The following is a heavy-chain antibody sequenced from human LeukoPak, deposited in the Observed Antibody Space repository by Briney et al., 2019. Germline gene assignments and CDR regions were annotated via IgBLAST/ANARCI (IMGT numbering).Heavy chain of an antibody. D-gene: IGHD3-10*02. CDR1: GFTFSSYS. CDR2: ISSSSSYI. V-gene: IGHV3-21*01. Sequence: KPGGSLRLSCAASGFTFSSYSMNWVRQAPGKGLEWVSSISSSSSYIYYADSVKGRFTISRDNAKNSLYLQMNSLRAEDTAVYYCARATSLTMFYYYYGMDVWGQGTTVTVSS. J-gene: IGHJ6*02. CDR3: ARATSLTMFYYYYGMDV.